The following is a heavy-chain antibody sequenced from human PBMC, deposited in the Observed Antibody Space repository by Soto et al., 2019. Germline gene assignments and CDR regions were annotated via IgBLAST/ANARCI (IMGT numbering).Heavy chain of an antibody. J-gene: IGHJ3*02. CDR1: GFTFRDSY. V-gene: IGHV3-11*01. CDR2: ISSSGTGI. D-gene: IGHD2-15*01. Sequence: QVQLVESGGGLVKPGGSLRLSCAASGFTFRDSYMTWIRQAPGKGLEYVSYISSSGTGIYYADSVKGRFTISRDNGNNSLYLQMSSLRVEDTALYYCARAYSDAFDIWGQGTMVNVYS. CDR3: ARAYSDAFDI.